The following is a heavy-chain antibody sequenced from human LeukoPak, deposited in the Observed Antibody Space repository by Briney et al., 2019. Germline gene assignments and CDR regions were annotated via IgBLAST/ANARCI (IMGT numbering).Heavy chain of an antibody. CDR2: ITTSDGET. V-gene: IGHV3-23*01. D-gene: IGHD2-15*01. Sequence: PGRSIRLSCVPSGFTFSNHSISWVSHAPGRGREWVSAITTSDGETFYAESVRGRFSVSRDDSKSTVFLQMSSLTADDTGIYFCARRGLQGFCSVNSCHSFFDSWGRGTRVIVSS. J-gene: IGHJ5*01. CDR1: GFTFSNHS. CDR3: ARRGLQGFCSVNSCHSFFDS.